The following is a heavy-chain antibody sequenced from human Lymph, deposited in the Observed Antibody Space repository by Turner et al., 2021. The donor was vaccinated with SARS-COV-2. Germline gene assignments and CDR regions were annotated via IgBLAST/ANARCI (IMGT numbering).Heavy chain of an antibody. Sequence: QLQLQESGPGLVKPSETLSLTCTVSGGSISSSNYYWGWIRQPPGKGLEWIGTIYYSGSTYYNPSLKSRITMSVDTSKNQFSLKLSSVTAADTAVYYCARQRLTRYGMDVWGQGTTVTVSS. D-gene: IGHD2-21*02. CDR3: ARQRLTRYGMDV. CDR2: IYYSGST. J-gene: IGHJ6*02. V-gene: IGHV4-39*01. CDR1: GGSISSSNYY.